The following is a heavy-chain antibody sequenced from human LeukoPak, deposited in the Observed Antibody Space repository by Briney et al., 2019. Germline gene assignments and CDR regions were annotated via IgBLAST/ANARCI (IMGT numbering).Heavy chain of an antibody. CDR1: GFTFDDYA. D-gene: IGHD5-18*01. J-gene: IGHJ4*02. CDR2: ISWNSGSI. V-gene: IGHV3-9*01. Sequence: GRSLRLSCAASGFTFDDYAMHRVRQAPGKGLEWVSGISWNSGSIGYADSVKGRFTISRDNAKNSLYLQMNSLRAEDTALYYCAKDGYSYGRRYFDYWGQGTLVTVSS. CDR3: AKDGYSYGRRYFDY.